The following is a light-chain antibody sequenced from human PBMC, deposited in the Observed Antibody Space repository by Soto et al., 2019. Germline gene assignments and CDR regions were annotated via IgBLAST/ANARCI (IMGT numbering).Light chain of an antibody. Sequence: QSVLTQPASVSVSPGQTITISCTRSNSDVGAYYLFSWYQHRPVKTTKLILYEVTTRPSGISSRFSGSRSGDTAALTICGLQADDEAYYYCSLYTSTTTPYVFGTSPNVTVL. J-gene: IGLJ1*01. CDR2: EVT. CDR3: SLYTSTTTPYV. CDR1: NSDVGAYYL. V-gene: IGLV2-14*01.